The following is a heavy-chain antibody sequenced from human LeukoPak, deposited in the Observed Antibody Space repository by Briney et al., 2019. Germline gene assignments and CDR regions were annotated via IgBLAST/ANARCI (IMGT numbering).Heavy chain of an antibody. V-gene: IGHV4-34*01. CDR2: INHSGST. CDR3: VRHLMSVIDP. Sequence: PSETLSLTCAVYGGSFSGYYWSWIRQPPGKGLEWIGEINHSGSTNYNPSLKSRVTISVDTSKNQFSLKLNSVTAADTAVYYCVRHLMSVIDPWGQGTLVTVSS. D-gene: IGHD2-8*01. J-gene: IGHJ5*02. CDR1: GGSFSGYY.